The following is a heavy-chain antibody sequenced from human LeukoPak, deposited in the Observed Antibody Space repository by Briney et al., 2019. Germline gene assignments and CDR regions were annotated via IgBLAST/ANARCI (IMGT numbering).Heavy chain of an antibody. CDR1: GGSFSGYY. V-gene: IGHV4-34*01. Sequence: SETLSLTCAVYGGSFSGYYWSWIRQPPGKGLEWIGEINHSGNTNYNPSLKSRVTISVDTSKNQFSLKLSSVTAADTAVYYCAREGTTVTAFDPWGQGTLVTVSS. D-gene: IGHD4-17*01. CDR2: INHSGNT. J-gene: IGHJ5*02. CDR3: AREGTTVTAFDP.